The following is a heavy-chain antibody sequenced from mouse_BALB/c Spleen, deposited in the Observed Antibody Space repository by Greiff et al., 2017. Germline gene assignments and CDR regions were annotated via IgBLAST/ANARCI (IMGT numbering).Heavy chain of an antibody. Sequence: LVKTGASVKISCKASGYSFTGYYMHWVKQSHGKSLEWIGYISCYNGATSYNQKFKGKATFTVDTSSSTAYMQFNSLTSDDSAVYYCARSYYRYDGFAYWGQGTLVTVSA. J-gene: IGHJ3*01. D-gene: IGHD2-14*01. CDR1: GYSFTGYY. CDR3: ARSYYRYDGFAY. V-gene: IGHV1S34*01. CDR2: ISCYNGAT.